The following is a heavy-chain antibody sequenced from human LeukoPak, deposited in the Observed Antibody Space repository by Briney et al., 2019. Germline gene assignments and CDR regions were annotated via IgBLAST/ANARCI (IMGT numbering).Heavy chain of an antibody. J-gene: IGHJ3*02. CDR3: ARETVLEWLLNGPFDI. D-gene: IGHD3-3*01. CDR2: ISSSSSYI. V-gene: IGHV3-21*01. Sequence: GGSLRLSCAASGFTFSSYSMNWVRQAPGKGLEWVSSISSSSSYIYYADSVKGRFTISRDNAKNSLYLQMNSLRAEDTAVYYCARETVLEWLLNGPFDIWGQGTMVTVSS. CDR1: GFTFSSYS.